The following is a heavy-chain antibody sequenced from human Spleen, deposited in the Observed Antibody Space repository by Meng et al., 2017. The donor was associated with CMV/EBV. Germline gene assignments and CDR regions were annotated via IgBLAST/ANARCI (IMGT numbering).Heavy chain of an antibody. CDR1: GYTFTSYY. D-gene: IGHD6-19*01. V-gene: IGHV1-46*01. Sequence: ASVKVSCKASGYTFTSYYMHWVRQAPGQGLEWMGIINPSGGSTSYAQKFQGRVTMTRDTSTSTVYMELRSLRSDDTAVYYCARGEEVAGTKYYYYGMDVWGQGTTVTVSS. J-gene: IGHJ6*02. CDR2: INPSGGST. CDR3: ARGEEVAGTKYYYYGMDV.